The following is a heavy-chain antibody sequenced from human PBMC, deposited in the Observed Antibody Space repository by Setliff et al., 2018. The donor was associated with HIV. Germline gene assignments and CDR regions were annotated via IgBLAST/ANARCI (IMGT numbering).Heavy chain of an antibody. CDR2: IFHSGDT. D-gene: IGHD6-6*01. CDR3: ATRPRIAARPFDY. Sequence: SETLSLTCSVSGVSVGSGDYYWHWIRQHPAKALEWIGYIFHSGDTYYNPSLKSRISMSVDTSKNQFSLELTSLTAADTAVYYCATRPRIAARPFDYWGQGMLVTVSS. CDR1: GVSVGSGDYY. J-gene: IGHJ4*02. V-gene: IGHV4-31*03.